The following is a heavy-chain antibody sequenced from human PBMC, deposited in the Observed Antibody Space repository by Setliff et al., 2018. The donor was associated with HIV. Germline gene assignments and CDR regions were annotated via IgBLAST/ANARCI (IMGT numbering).Heavy chain of an antibody. CDR2: IYFETNNE. D-gene: IGHD6-13*01. CDR3: ATQTGFYNSHWYDY. Sequence: RQAQGKGLDWVGVIYFETNNELHADXVKGRFSISRDKSKNTLYLQMXXXRAEDTGVXXCATQTGFYNSHWYDYWGQGTMVTSPQ. V-gene: IGHV3-30*04. J-gene: IGHJ4*02.